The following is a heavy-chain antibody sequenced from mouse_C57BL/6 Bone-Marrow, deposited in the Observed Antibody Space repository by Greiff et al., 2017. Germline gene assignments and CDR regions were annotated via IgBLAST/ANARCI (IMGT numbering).Heavy chain of an antibody. V-gene: IGHV1-52*01. CDR1: GYTFTSYW. CDR3: ARGRGGYYEGYFDY. CDR2: IDPSDSET. Sequence: QVQLQQPGAELVRPGSSVKLSCKASGYTFTSYWMHWVKQRPIQGLEWIGNIDPSDSETHYNQKFKDKATLTVDKSSSTAYMQLSSLTSEDSAVYYCARGRGGYYEGYFDYWGQGTTLTVSS. D-gene: IGHD2-3*01. J-gene: IGHJ2*01.